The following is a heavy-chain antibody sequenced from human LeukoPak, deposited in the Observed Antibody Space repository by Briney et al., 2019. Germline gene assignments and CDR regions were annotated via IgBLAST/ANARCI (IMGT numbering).Heavy chain of an antibody. V-gene: IGHV3-23*01. CDR3: AKLREWELPDLFDY. D-gene: IGHD1-26*01. CDR1: GFTFSSYA. J-gene: IGHJ4*02. CDR2: ISGSRITT. Sequence: GGSLRLSCAASGFTFSSYAMSWVRQPPGKGLEWVSHISGSRITTYYTDSVKGRFTISRDNSKNTLYLQMNSLRAEDTAVYYCAKLREWELPDLFDYWGQGTLVTVSS.